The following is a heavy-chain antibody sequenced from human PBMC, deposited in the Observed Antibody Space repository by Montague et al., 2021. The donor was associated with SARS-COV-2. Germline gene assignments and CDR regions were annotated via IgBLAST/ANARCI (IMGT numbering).Heavy chain of an antibody. CDR3: ARGRQHINMVVVVVTGGGYYYDF. D-gene: IGHD3-22*01. V-gene: IGHV4-34*01. Sequence: SETLSLTCAVYDGSFSDYSWTWIRQPPGKGLEWIGEINHRGSTNYNPSLKSRVTISVDTSKNQFSLKMTSVTAADTAVYYCARGRQHINMVVVVVTGGGYYYDFRGQGTLDAVSS. J-gene: IGHJ4*02. CDR2: INHRGST. CDR1: DGSFSDYS.